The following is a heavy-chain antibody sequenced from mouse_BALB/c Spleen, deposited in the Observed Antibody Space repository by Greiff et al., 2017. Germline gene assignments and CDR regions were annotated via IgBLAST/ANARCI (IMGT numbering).Heavy chain of an antibody. CDR2: ISYDGSN. D-gene: IGHD2-4*01. J-gene: IGHJ3*01. V-gene: IGHV3-6*02. CDR3: ARDADYRFAY. Sequence: EVHLVESGPGLVKPSQSLSLTCSVTGYSITSGYYWNWIRQFPGNKLEWMGYISYDGSNNYNPSLKNRISITRDTSKNQFFLKLNSVTTEDTATYYCARDADYRFAYWGQGTLVTVSA. CDR1: GYSITSGYY.